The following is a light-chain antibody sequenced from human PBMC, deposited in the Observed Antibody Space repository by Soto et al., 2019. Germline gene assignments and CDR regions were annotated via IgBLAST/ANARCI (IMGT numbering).Light chain of an antibody. CDR1: SSDVGGYNY. CDR2: EVN. CDR3: ISYAGSSNV. V-gene: IGLV2-8*01. J-gene: IGLJ1*01. Sequence: QSALTQPPSASGSPGQSVAISCTGTSSDVGGYNYVSCYQQHPGKAPKLMIYEVNKRPSGVPDHFSGSKSGNTASLTVSGLQAEDEADYYCISYAGSSNVFGTGTKVTVL.